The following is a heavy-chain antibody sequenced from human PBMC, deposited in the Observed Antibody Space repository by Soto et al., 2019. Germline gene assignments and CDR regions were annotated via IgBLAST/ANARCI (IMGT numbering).Heavy chain of an antibody. CDR2: MNPNSGNT. Sequence: ASVKVSCKASGYTFTSYDINWVRQATGQGLEWMGWMNPNSGNTGYAQKFQGRVTMTRNTSISTAYMELSSLRSEDTAVYYCARGPLRLYYYYMDVWGKGTTVTVSS. V-gene: IGHV1-8*02. CDR3: ARGPLRLYYYYMDV. D-gene: IGHD2-15*01. CDR1: GYTFTSYD. J-gene: IGHJ6*03.